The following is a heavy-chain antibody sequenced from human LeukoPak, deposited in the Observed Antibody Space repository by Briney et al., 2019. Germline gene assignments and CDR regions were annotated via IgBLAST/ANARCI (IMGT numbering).Heavy chain of an antibody. Sequence: PGGSLRLSCAASGFTFGDYAMHWVRQAPGKGLEWISGISWGSGDIIYADSVKGRFTISRDNAKNSLYLQMNSLRPEDTALYYCARRASWYIFDSWGQGTLVTVSS. J-gene: IGHJ4*02. D-gene: IGHD6-13*01. CDR2: ISWGSGDI. CDR1: GFTFGDYA. V-gene: IGHV3-9*01. CDR3: ARRASWYIFDS.